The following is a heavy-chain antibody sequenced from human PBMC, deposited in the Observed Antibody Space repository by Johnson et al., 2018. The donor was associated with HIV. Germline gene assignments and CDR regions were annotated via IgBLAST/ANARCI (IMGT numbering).Heavy chain of an antibody. J-gene: IGHJ3*02. CDR3: ITIFGVVGKAYDAFDI. CDR2: ISSSGSTI. D-gene: IGHD3-3*01. CDR1: GFTFSDYY. Sequence: QVHLVESGGGVVQPGRSLRLSCAASGFTFSDYYMSWIRQAPGKGLEWVSYISSSGSTIYYADSVKGRFTISRDNAKNSLYLQMNSLKTEDTAVWVCITIFGVVGKAYDAFDIWGQGTMVTVSS. V-gene: IGHV3-11*01.